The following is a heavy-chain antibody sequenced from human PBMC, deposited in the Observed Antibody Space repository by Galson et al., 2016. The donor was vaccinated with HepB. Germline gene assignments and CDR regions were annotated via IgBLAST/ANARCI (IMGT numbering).Heavy chain of an antibody. CDR3: AKDILTNWRSPADY. J-gene: IGHJ4*02. CDR1: GFIVSSYG. D-gene: IGHD7-27*01. V-gene: IGHV3-23*01. Sequence: LRLSCAASGFIVSSYGMSWVRQAPGKALEWVSGISASGSSTQYSHSVKGRFTISRDTSKNTLYLQMNSLRAEDTAVYYCAKDILTNWRSPADYWGQGTLVTVSS. CDR2: ISASGSST.